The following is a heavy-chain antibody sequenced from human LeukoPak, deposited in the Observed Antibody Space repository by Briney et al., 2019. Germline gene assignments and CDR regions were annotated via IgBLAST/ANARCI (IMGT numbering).Heavy chain of an antibody. CDR1: GGSISSGSYY. CDR3: ARESRGAPFDY. V-gene: IGHV4-61*02. CDR2: IYTSGST. Sequence: SETLSLACTVSGGSISSGSYYWSWIRQPAGKGLEWIGRIYTSGSTNYNPSLHSRVTISLDTSKNQFSLKLSSVTAADTAVYYCARESRGAPFDYWGQGTLVTVSS. D-gene: IGHD1-26*01. J-gene: IGHJ4*02.